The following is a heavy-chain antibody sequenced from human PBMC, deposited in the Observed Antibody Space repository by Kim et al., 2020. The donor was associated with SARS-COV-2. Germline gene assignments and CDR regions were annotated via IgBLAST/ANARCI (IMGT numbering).Heavy chain of an antibody. V-gene: IGHV3-30*01. Sequence: KYYAESVKGRLTNSIDNTKNTLYLQMNSLRAKDTAEYYCAREIVTYYGMDVWGQGTTVTVSS. CDR3: AREIVTYYGMDV. D-gene: IGHD1-26*01. J-gene: IGHJ6*02. CDR2: K.